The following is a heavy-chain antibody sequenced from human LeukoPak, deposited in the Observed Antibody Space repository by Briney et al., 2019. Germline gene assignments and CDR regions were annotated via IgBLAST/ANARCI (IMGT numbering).Heavy chain of an antibody. D-gene: IGHD3-10*01. CDR3: ARSRLGYYGSESYYPLYYYGMDV. CDR1: GGSISSADYY. Sequence: SQTLSPTCTVSGGSISSADYYWSWIRQPPGKGLEWIGSIYYSGSTYYNPSLKSRVTISVDTSKNQFSLKLSSVTAADTALYYCARSRLGYYGSESYYPLYYYGMDVWGQGTTVTVSS. V-gene: IGHV4-30-4*01. J-gene: IGHJ6*02. CDR2: IYYSGST.